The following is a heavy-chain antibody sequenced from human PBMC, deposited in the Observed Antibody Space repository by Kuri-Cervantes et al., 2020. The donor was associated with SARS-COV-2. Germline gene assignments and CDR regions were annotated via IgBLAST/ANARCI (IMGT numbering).Heavy chain of an antibody. D-gene: IGHD3-3*01. V-gene: IGHV3-49*04. CDR1: GFTFSDHD. CDR2: IKSKAYGETA. CDR3: TRMSTQYYDFWSGGYRDFDY. J-gene: IGHJ4*02. Sequence: GESLKISCAASGFTFSDHDMDWVRQAPGKGLEWVGFIKSKAYGETAEYAASVKGRFTISRDDSKTIAYLQMNSLKTEDTAVYYCTRMSTQYYDFWSGGYRDFDYWGQGTLVTVSS.